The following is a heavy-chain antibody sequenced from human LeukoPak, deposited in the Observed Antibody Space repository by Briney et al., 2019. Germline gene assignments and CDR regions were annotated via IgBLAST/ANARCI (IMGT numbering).Heavy chain of an antibody. J-gene: IGHJ3*02. CDR2: IWYDGSNK. Sequence: PGGSPRLSCAASGFTFSSYGMHWVRQAPGKGLEWVAVIWYDGSNKYYADSVKGRFTISRDNSKNTLYLQMNSLRAEDTAVYYCAKDRGYGDYHDAFDIWGQGTMVTVSS. V-gene: IGHV3-33*06. CDR1: GFTFSSYG. CDR3: AKDRGYGDYHDAFDI. D-gene: IGHD4-17*01.